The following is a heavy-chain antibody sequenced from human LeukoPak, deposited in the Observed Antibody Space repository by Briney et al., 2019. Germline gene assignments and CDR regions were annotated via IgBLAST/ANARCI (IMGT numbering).Heavy chain of an antibody. V-gene: IGHV3-74*01. CDR1: GFTFSSYW. CDR2: INSDGSST. D-gene: IGHD3-22*01. Sequence: GGSLRLPCAASGFTFSSYWVHWVRQAPGKGLVWVSRINSDGSSTSYADSVKGRFTISRDNAKNTLYLQMNSLRAEDTAVYYCARDHYYDSSGLYYYYYGMDVWGQGTTVTVSS. J-gene: IGHJ6*02. CDR3: ARDHYYDSSGLYYYYYGMDV.